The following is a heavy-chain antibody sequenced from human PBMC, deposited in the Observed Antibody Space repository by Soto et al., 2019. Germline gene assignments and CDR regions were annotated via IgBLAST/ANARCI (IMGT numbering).Heavy chain of an antibody. V-gene: IGHV3-33*01. CDR1: GFTFSTYG. Sequence: GGSLRLSCAPSGFTFSTYGMHWVRQAPGKGLEWVAVTWYDGSNQYYADSVKGRFTISRDNSKNVLYLQMNSLRAEDTAVYYCARDLGAFNYGSAYFDYWGQGTPVTVSS. D-gene: IGHD3-10*01. CDR2: TWYDGSNQ. CDR3: ARDLGAFNYGSAYFDY. J-gene: IGHJ4*02.